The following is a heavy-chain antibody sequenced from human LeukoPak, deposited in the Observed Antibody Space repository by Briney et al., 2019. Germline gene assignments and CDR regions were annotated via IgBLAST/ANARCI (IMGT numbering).Heavy chain of an antibody. CDR1: GGSFSGYY. CDR2: INHSGST. V-gene: IGHV4-34*01. D-gene: IGHD3-22*01. CDR3: ASISDSIPDY. Sequence: SETLSLTCAVYGGSFSGYYWSWIRQPPGKGLEWIGEINHSGSTNYNPSLKSRVTISVDTSKNQFSLKLSSVTAADTAVYYCASISDSIPDYWGQGTLVTVSS. J-gene: IGHJ4*02.